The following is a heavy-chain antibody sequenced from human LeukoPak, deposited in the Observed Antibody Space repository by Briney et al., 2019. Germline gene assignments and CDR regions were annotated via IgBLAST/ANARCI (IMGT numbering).Heavy chain of an antibody. V-gene: IGHV1-8*03. D-gene: IGHD2-15*01. CDR3: AREVCSGGSCYLGY. CDR1: GYTFTSYD. J-gene: IGHJ4*02. CDR2: VNHNSGNT. Sequence: ASVKVSCKASGYTFTSYDISWVRQATGQGLAWMGWVNHNSGNTDYAQKFQGRGTITRNPSISTAYMELSSLSSEDTAVYYCAREVCSGGSCYLGYWGQGTLVTVSS.